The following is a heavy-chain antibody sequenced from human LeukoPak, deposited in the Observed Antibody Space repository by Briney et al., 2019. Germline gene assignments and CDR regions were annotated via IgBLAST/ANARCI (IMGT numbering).Heavy chain of an antibody. D-gene: IGHD6-19*01. V-gene: IGHV1-69*05. CDR2: IIPIFGTA. CDR3: ARDPEAVAFGYFDY. CDR1: GGTFSSYA. Sequence: ASVKVSCKASGGTFSSYAISWVRQAPGQGLEWMGRIIPIFGTANYAQKFQGRVTITTDESTSTAYMELSSLRSEDTAVYYCARDPEAVAFGYFDYWGQGTLVTVSS. J-gene: IGHJ4*02.